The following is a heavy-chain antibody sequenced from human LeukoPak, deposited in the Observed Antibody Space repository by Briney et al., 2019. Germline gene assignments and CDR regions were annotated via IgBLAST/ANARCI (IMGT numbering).Heavy chain of an antibody. CDR1: GGSFSDYY. Sequence: SETLSLTCTVYGGSFSDYYWYWIRQPPAKGLEWIGEVNHSGSTNYNPSLKSRVTISTDTPENQFSLKVTSVTAADTAVYYCARGDTYGSYFDLWGRGTLVTVSS. D-gene: IGHD5-18*01. CDR2: VNHSGST. CDR3: ARGDTYGSYFDL. V-gene: IGHV4-34*01. J-gene: IGHJ2*01.